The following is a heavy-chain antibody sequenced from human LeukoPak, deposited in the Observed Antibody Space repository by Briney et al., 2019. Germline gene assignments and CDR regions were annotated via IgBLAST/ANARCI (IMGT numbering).Heavy chain of an antibody. CDR1: GYTLTSYG. J-gene: IGHJ4*02. V-gene: IGHV1-18*01. CDR3: ARMSDILTGYYSHFDY. CDR2: ISAYNGNT. Sequence: GASVKVSCKASGYTLTSYGISWVRQAPGQGLEWMGWISAYNGNTNYAQKLQGRVTMTTDTSTSTAYMELRSLRSDDTAVYYCARMSDILTGYYSHFDYWGQGTLVTVSS. D-gene: IGHD3-9*01.